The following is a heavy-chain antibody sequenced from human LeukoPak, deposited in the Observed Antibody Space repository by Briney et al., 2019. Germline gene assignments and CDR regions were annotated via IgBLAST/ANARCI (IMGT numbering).Heavy chain of an antibody. CDR1: GFTFSSNA. J-gene: IGHJ4*02. CDR2: ISGSAGET. V-gene: IGHV3-23*01. Sequence: GGSLRLSCAASGFTFSSNAMNWVRQAPGKGLEWVSTISGSAGETYYADSLKGRFTISRDNSKNTLYLQMNNLRAEDTAVYYCAKDPTYYSGSYFDSWGQGTLVTASS. CDR3: AKDPTYYSGSYFDS. D-gene: IGHD5-12*01.